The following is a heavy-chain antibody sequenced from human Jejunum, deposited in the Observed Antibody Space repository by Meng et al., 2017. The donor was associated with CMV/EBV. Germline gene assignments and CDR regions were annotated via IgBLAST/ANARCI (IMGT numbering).Heavy chain of an antibody. J-gene: IGHJ4*02. CDR2: IHDTGST. Sequence: QVPLQESGPGLVKPSQTLYLTCSFSGGSIGSGDYYWSWIRQPPGKGLEWIGYIHDTGSTYYNPSLKSRVDISLGTSRNHFSLTLSSVTAEDTAVYFCARGSIFVSFDSWGQGTLVTVSS. CDR3: ARGSIFVSFDS. D-gene: IGHD3-3*01. CDR1: GGSIGSGDYY. V-gene: IGHV4-30-4*08.